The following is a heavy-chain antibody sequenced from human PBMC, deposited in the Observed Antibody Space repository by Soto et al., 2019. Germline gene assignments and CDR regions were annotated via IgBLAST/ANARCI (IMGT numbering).Heavy chain of an antibody. D-gene: IGHD2-15*01. V-gene: IGHV1-8*01. Sequence: ASVKVSCKASGYTFTNSDINCVLQSPLQCLDWMGWMNPDSGHAAYAQKFQGRVTLTTSTSTSTVYMEMRSLGSEDTAVYYCARRPHCSGGICYYGLDNWGQGTLVTVSS. CDR2: MNPDSGHA. CDR3: ARRPHCSGGICYYGLDN. J-gene: IGHJ4*02. CDR1: GYTFTNSD.